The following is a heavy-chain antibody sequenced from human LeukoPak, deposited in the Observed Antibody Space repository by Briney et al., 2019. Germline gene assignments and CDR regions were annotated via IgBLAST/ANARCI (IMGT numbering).Heavy chain of an antibody. CDR1: GGSISSYY. J-gene: IGHJ4*02. CDR2: IYYSGST. D-gene: IGHD6-13*01. CDR3: ARMSSSWSSNFDY. Sequence: PSETLSLTCTVSGGSISSYYWSWIRQPPGKGLEWIGYIYYSGSTNYNPSLKSRVTISVDTSKNQFSLKLSSVTAADTAVYYCARMSSSWSSNFDYWGQGTLVTVSS. V-gene: IGHV4-59*01.